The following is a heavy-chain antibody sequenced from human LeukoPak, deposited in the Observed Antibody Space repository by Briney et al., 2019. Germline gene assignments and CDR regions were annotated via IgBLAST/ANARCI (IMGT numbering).Heavy chain of an antibody. V-gene: IGHV3-23*01. CDR1: GFTFSSYT. Sequence: GGSLRLSCAASGFTFSSYTMSWVRQAPGKGLKWVSTITTGGPNTYYADSVKGRFTASRDDSKNTLYLQMNSLRAEDTAVYYCAKDGGLWVSAHWGDSWGRGTLVTVSS. CDR2: ITTGGPNT. CDR3: AKDGGLWVSAHWGDS. D-gene: IGHD7-27*01. J-gene: IGHJ4*02.